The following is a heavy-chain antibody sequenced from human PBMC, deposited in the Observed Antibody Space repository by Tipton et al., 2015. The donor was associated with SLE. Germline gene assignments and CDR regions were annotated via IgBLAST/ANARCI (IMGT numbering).Heavy chain of an antibody. CDR1: GVSISNYY. CDR3: ARDHTPYYDFWSGYPWADYFDY. CDR2: VYKN. V-gene: IGHV4-59*12. J-gene: IGHJ4*02. D-gene: IGHD3-3*01. Sequence: LRLSCYVTGVSISNYYWTWIRQSPGKGLEWIGNVYKNYNPSLESRVTISVDTSRNLFSLNLSSVTAADTAVYYCARDHTPYYDFWSGYPWADYFDYWGQGTLVTVSS.